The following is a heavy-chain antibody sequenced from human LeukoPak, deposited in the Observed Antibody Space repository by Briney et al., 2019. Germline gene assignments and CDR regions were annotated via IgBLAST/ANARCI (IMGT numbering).Heavy chain of an antibody. Sequence: GGSLRLSCAASGFTFSSYAMSWVRQAPGKGLEWVSAISGSGGSTYYADSVKGRFTISRDNSKNTLYLQMNSLGAEDTAVYYCAKDRLVGGSGSSGDFDYWGQGTLVTVSS. CDR1: GFTFSSYA. CDR2: ISGSGGST. V-gene: IGHV3-23*01. CDR3: AKDRLVGGSGSSGDFDY. D-gene: IGHD3-10*01. J-gene: IGHJ4*02.